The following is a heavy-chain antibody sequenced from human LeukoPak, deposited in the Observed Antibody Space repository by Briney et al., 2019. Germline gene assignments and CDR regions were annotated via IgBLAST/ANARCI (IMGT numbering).Heavy chain of an antibody. CDR1: GGTFSGYA. V-gene: IGHV1-69*05. J-gene: IGHJ5*02. CDR3: ARELRYDSSGYYGIWFDP. D-gene: IGHD3-22*01. Sequence: ASVKVSCKASGGTFSGYAISWVRQAPGQGLEWMGGIIPIFGTANYAQKFQGRVTITTDESTSTAYMELSSLRSEDTAAYYCARELRYDSSGYYGIWFDPWGQGTLVTVSS. CDR2: IIPIFGTA.